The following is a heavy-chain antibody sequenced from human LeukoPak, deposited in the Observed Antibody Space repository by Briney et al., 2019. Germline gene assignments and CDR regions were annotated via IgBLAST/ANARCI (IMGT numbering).Heavy chain of an antibody. CDR3: ARWPYSSSYYFDY. V-gene: IGHV3-21*01. J-gene: IGHJ4*02. CDR1: AFSLNAYN. Sequence: PGGSLRLSCAASAFSLNAYNMNWVRQSPEKGLEWVSSITSGTTYIYYADSVRGRFTLSRDNAKNSLYLQMDSLRAEDTAVYYCARWPYSSSYYFDYWGQGTLVTVSS. CDR2: ITSGTTYI. D-gene: IGHD6-6*01.